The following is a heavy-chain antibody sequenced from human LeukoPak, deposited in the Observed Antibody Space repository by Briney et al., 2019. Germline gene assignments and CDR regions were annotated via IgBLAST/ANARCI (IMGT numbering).Heavy chain of an antibody. CDR2: IYYSGST. V-gene: IGHV4-59*08. D-gene: IGHD6-13*01. Sequence: SETLSLTCTVSGGSISSYYWSWIRQPPGKGLEWIGYIYYSGSTYYNPSLKSRVTISVDTSKNQFSLKLSSVTAADTAVYYCARGPGYSSSWHDYYYYYGMDVWGQGTTVTVSS. CDR1: GGSISSYY. J-gene: IGHJ6*02. CDR3: ARGPGYSSSWHDYYYYYGMDV.